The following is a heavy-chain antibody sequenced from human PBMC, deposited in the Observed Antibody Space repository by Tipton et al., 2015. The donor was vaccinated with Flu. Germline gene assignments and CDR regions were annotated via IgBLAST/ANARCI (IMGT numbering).Heavy chain of an antibody. D-gene: IGHD2-15*01. CDR2: TYHSGST. CDR1: DYSISSGYY. CDR3: ARLDSGGPIWYFDL. Sequence: TLSLTCAVSDYSISSGYYWGWIRQPPGKGLEWIGSTYHSGSTYYNPSLKSRVTTSVDTSKNQFSLRLSSVTAADTAVYYCARLDSGGPIWYFDLWGRGTLVTVSS. J-gene: IGHJ2*01. V-gene: IGHV4-38-2*01.